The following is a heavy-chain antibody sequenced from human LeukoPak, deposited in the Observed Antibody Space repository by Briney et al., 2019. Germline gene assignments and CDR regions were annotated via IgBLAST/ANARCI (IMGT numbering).Heavy chain of an antibody. Sequence: GGSLRLSCAASGFTFSSYEMDWVRQAPGKGLGWVSYISSSGSTIYYADSVKGRFTISRDNAKNSLYLQMNSLRAEDTAVYYCAASGYDYDYYYYMGVWGQGTTVTISS. D-gene: IGHD5-12*01. J-gene: IGHJ6*03. CDR3: AASGYDYDYYYYMGV. CDR2: ISSSGSTI. CDR1: GFTFSSYE. V-gene: IGHV3-48*03.